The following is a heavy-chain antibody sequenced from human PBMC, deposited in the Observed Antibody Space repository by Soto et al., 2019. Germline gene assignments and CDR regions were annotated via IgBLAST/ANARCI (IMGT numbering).Heavy chain of an antibody. J-gene: IGHJ6*02. Sequence: SETLSLTCAVYGGSFSGYYWSWIRQPPGKGLEWIGEINHSGSTNYNPSLKSRVTISVDTSKNQFSLKLSSVTAADTAVYYCARGFGYNWNYKTYYYYGMDCWGQGTTVTVSS. D-gene: IGHD1-7*01. V-gene: IGHV4-34*01. CDR3: ARGFGYNWNYKTYYYYGMDC. CDR2: INHSGST. CDR1: GGSFSGYY.